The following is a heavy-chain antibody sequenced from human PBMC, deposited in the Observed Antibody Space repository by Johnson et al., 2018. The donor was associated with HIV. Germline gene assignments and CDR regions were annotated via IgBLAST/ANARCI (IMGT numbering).Heavy chain of an antibody. CDR3: AKEIGWELQSAFDI. D-gene: IGHD1-26*01. CDR1: GFTFDDHG. Sequence: VQLVESGGGVVPPGGSLRLSCAASGFTFDDHGMSWVRQAPGKGLEWVSRINSDGSSITYADSVKGRFTISRDNAKNTLYLQLNSLRAEDTALYYCAKEIGWELQSAFDIWGQGTMVTVSS. CDR2: INSDGSSI. J-gene: IGHJ3*02. V-gene: IGHV3-20*04.